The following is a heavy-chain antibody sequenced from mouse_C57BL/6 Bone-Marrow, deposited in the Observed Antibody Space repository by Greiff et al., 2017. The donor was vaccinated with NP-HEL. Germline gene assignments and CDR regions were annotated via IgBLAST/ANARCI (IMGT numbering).Heavy chain of an antibody. CDR1: GYTFTDYY. J-gene: IGHJ3*01. V-gene: IGHV1-26*01. CDR2: INPNNGGT. Sequence: EVQLQQSGPELVKPGASVKISCKASGYTFTDYYMNWVKQSHGKSLEWIGDINPNNGGTSYNQKFKGKATLTVDKSSSTAYMELRSLTSEDSAVYYCAREGEWPFFAYWGQGTLVTVSA. CDR3: AREGEWPFFAY.